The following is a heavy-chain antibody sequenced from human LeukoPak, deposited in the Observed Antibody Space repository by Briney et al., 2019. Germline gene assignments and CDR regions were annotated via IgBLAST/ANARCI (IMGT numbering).Heavy chain of an antibody. Sequence: PSQTLSLTCTVSGGSISSGGYYWSWIRQHPGKGLEWIGYIYYSGSTYYNPSLKSRVTTSVDTSKNQFSLKLSSVTAADTAVYCCARERSDGYCSSTSCSDWGQGTLVTVSS. D-gene: IGHD2-2*01. CDR3: ARERSDGYCSSTSCSD. CDR2: IYYSGST. J-gene: IGHJ4*02. CDR1: GGSISSGGYY. V-gene: IGHV4-31*03.